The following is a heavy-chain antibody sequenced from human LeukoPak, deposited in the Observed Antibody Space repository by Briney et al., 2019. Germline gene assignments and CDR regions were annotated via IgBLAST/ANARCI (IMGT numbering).Heavy chain of an antibody. Sequence: PGGSLRLSCAASGFSFSTYGMHWVHQAPGKGLEWVSGISESGGSTFYADSVKGRFTVSRDNAKNTLNLQMTSLRADDTAVYFCAKVTYGSGTYGAFDSWGQGTLVTVSS. V-gene: IGHV3-23*01. CDR3: AKVTYGSGTYGAFDS. D-gene: IGHD3-10*01. CDR1: GFSFSTYG. CDR2: ISESGGST. J-gene: IGHJ4*02.